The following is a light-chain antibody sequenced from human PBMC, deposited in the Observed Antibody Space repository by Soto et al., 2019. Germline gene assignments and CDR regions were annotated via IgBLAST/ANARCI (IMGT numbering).Light chain of an antibody. CDR2: AAS. Sequence: IQVTQSPSSLSASVGDTVTITCRAGQSIMRPLNWYQQKPGRAPNLLIYAASTLETGVPSRFSGSESGTDFTLTISNLQPEDFATYFCQQGHSIPYTFGQGTKVEI. CDR3: QQGHSIPYT. CDR1: QSIMRP. V-gene: IGKV1-39*01. J-gene: IGKJ2*01.